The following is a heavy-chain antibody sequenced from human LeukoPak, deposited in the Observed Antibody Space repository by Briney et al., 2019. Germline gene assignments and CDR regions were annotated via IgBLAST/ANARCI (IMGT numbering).Heavy chain of an antibody. J-gene: IGHJ4*02. CDR2: IYSGGST. V-gene: IGHV3-66*02. Sequence: GGSLRLSCAASGFTFSSNYMSWVRQAPGKGLEWVSVIYSGGSTYYADSVKGRFTISRDNSKNTLYLQMNSLRAEDTAVYYCARVFAGDYFDYWGQGTLVTVSS. CDR1: GFTFSSNY. D-gene: IGHD3-3*01. CDR3: ARVFAGDYFDY.